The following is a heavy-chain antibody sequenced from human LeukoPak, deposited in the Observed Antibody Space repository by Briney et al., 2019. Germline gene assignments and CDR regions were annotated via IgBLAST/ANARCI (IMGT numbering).Heavy chain of an antibody. D-gene: IGHD2-15*01. CDR2: INWNGGST. Sequence: GGSLRLSCAASGFTFDDYGMSWVRQAPGKGLEWVSGINWNGGSTGYADSVKGRFTISRDNAKNSLYLQMNSLRAEDTALYYCARVGGIVVVVAATSDGYFDYWGQGTLVTVSS. CDR3: ARVGGIVVVVAATSDGYFDY. J-gene: IGHJ4*02. CDR1: GFTFDDYG. V-gene: IGHV3-20*04.